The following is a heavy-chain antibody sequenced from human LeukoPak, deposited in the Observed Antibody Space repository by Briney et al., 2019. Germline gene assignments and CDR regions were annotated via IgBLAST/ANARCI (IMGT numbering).Heavy chain of an antibody. V-gene: IGHV3-21*01. J-gene: IGHJ4*02. CDR3: ARDSYYGGTQDY. CDR1: GFTFSTFS. D-gene: IGHD4-23*01. Sequence: PGGSLRLSCAASGFTFSTFSMNWVRQTPGKGLEWVSAISGSGSDIYYADSVKGRFTISRDNAKNSLYLQMNSLRAEDTAVYYCARDSYYGGTQDYWGQGTLVTVSS. CDR2: ISGSGSDI.